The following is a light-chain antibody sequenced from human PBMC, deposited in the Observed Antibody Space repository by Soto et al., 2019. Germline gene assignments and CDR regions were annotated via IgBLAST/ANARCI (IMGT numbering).Light chain of an antibody. J-gene: IGKJ1*01. CDR3: QQYNSYSWT. Sequence: IHMTQAPSTFSASLAHIVTITFRASQSISSWLAWYQQQPGKAPKLLIYKASSLESGVPSRFSGSGAGTEFTLTISSLQPDDFATYYCQQYNSYSWTFGQGTKVDIK. CDR2: KAS. CDR1: QSISSW. V-gene: IGKV1-5*03.